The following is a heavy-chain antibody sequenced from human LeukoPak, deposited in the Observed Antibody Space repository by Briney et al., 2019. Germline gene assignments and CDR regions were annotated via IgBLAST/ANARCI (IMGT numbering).Heavy chain of an antibody. Sequence: ASVKVSCKVSGYTLTELSMHWVRQAPGKGLEWMGGFDPEDGETIYAQKFQGRVTMTEDTSTDTAYMELSSLRSEDTAVYYCATDRGYYDSSGYFLFDYWGQGTLVTVSP. CDR1: GYTLTELS. V-gene: IGHV1-24*01. CDR2: FDPEDGET. CDR3: ATDRGYYDSSGYFLFDY. J-gene: IGHJ4*02. D-gene: IGHD3-22*01.